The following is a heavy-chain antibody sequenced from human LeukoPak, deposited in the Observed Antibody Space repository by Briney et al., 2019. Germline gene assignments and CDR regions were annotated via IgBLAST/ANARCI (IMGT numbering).Heavy chain of an antibody. CDR2: IGSDGRTT. CDR1: GLTFSNYW. V-gene: IGHV3-74*01. Sequence: GGSLRLSCAASGLTFSNYWMSWVRQAPGKGLEWVSRIGSDGRTTSYADSVKGRFTISRDNAKNTLFLQMNSLRGEDTAVYYCGREDRIVLGNDAFDIWGQGTMVTVSS. J-gene: IGHJ3*02. CDR3: GREDRIVLGNDAFDI. D-gene: IGHD2-8*01.